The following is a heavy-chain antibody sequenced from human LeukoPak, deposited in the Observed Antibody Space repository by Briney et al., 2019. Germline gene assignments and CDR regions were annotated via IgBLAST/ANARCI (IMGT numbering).Heavy chain of an antibody. D-gene: IGHD4-23*01. CDR3: ARAPSGVRWLSA. CDR1: GGSFSGYY. J-gene: IGHJ5*02. V-gene: IGHV4-34*01. Sequence: SETLSLTCAVYGGSFSGYYWSWIRQPPGKGLEWIGEINHSGSTNYNPSLKSRVTIPVDTSKNQFSLKLSSVTPADTVVYYCARAPSGVRWLSAWGQGTLVTVSS. CDR2: INHSGST.